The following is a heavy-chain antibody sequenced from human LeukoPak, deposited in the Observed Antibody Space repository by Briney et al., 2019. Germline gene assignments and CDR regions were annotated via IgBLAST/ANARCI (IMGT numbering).Heavy chain of an antibody. CDR2: IIPIFGTA. J-gene: IGHJ3*02. D-gene: IGHD3-22*01. V-gene: IGHV1-69*13. CDR1: GGTFSIYA. CDR3: ARPPQYYYDSSGYYRNDAFDI. Sequence: SVTVSCTASGGTFSIYAISWVRQAPGQGLEWMGGIIPIFGTANYAQKFQGRVTITADESTSTAYMELSSLRSEDTAVYYCARPPQYYYDSSGYYRNDAFDIWGQGTMVTVSS.